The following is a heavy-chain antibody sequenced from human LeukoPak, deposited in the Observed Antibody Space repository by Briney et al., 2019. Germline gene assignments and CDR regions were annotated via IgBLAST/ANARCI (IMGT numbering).Heavy chain of an antibody. D-gene: IGHD3-10*01. CDR2: VSPNNGGT. Sequence: ASEVVSCKTSGYMFTGFFIHWVRQAPGQGLEWMGSVSPNNGGTSYAETFQGRVNMTTDTSTRTAYLQLSGLRFHDTAVYYCATLLWFGDFDYWGQGTPVTVSS. V-gene: IGHV1-2*02. CDR1: GYMFTGFF. CDR3: ATLLWFGDFDY. J-gene: IGHJ4*02.